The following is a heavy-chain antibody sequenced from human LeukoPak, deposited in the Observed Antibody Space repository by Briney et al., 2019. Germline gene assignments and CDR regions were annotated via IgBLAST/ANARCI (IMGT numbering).Heavy chain of an antibody. CDR1: GGSIRSYY. CDR3: ARGGGRRQHQNQIDY. J-gene: IGHJ4*02. V-gene: IGHV4-59*12. D-gene: IGHD1-14*01. CDR2: IYYSGST. Sequence: SETLSLTCTVSGGSIRSYYWSWIRQPPGKGLEWIGYIYYSGSTNYNPSLKSRVTISVDTSRNQFSLKLSSVTAADTAVYYCARGGGRRQHQNQIDYWGQGTLVTVSS.